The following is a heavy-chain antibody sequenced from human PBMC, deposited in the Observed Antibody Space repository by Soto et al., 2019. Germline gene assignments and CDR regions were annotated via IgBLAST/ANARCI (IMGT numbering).Heavy chain of an antibody. V-gene: IGHV4-59*08. Sequence: ETLSLTCTVSGGSLSNYYLIWILHPPGNGLDCLGYMFNVGSASYSASRKSRVAMAVDSSQNQFSLKLTSVTAADTAVYYCARHGAIYRNCWYDFDYWGQGTLVTVSS. CDR1: GGSLSNYY. D-gene: IGHD1-20*01. J-gene: IGHJ4*02. CDR3: ARHGAIYRNCWYDFDY. CDR2: MFNVGSA.